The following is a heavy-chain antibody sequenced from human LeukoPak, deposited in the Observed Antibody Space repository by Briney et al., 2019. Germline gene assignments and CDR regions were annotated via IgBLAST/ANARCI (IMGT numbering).Heavy chain of an antibody. CDR1: GFTFSSYG. CDR2: IRYDGSNK. J-gene: IGHJ4*02. CDR3: ARDGYSSSWPRGYFDY. V-gene: IGHV3-30*02. Sequence: GGSLRLSCAASGFTFSSYGMHWVRQAPGKGLEWVGFIRYDGSNKYYADSVKGRFTISRDNSKNTLYLQMNSLRAEDTAVYYCARDGYSSSWPRGYFDYWGQGTLVTVSS. D-gene: IGHD6-13*01.